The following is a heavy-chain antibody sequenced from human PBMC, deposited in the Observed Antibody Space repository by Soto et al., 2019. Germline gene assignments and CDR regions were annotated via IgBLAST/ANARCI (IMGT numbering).Heavy chain of an antibody. J-gene: IGHJ4*02. CDR2: ISYDGSNK. CDR3: AKDAVAAPGGFDY. D-gene: IGHD6-19*01. CDR1: GFTFSSYG. Sequence: QVQLVESGGGVVQPGRSLRLSCAASGFTFSSYGMHWVRQAPGKGLEGVAVISYDGSNKYYADSVKGRFTISRDNSKNTLYLQMNSLRAEDTAVYYCAKDAVAAPGGFDYWGQGTLVTVSS. V-gene: IGHV3-30*18.